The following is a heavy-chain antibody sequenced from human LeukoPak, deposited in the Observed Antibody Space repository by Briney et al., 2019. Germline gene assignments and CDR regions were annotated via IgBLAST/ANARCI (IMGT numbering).Heavy chain of an antibody. CDR1: GYSFATYW. D-gene: IGHD1-26*01. V-gene: IGHV5-51*01. Sequence: GESLKISCKGSGYSFATYWIGWMRETPGKGLEWMGIIYPGDSDTRYSPSFQGQVTISADKSINTAYLQWSSLKTSDTAMYYCARHQIVGATRSPFDYWGQGTLVTVSS. CDR2: IYPGDSDT. J-gene: IGHJ4*02. CDR3: ARHQIVGATRSPFDY.